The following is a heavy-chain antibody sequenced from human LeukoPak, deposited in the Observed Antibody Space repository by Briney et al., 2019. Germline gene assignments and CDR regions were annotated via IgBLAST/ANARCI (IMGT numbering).Heavy chain of an antibody. CDR2: ISGSGGST. V-gene: IGHV3-23*01. CDR3: AKGYWDIVVVVAADGGAFDI. Sequence: PGGSLRLSCAASGFTFSSYAMSWVRQAPGKGLEWVSAISGSGGSTYYADSVKGRFTISRDNSKNTLYLQMNSLRAEDTAVYYCAKGYWDIVVVVAADGGAFDIWGQGTMVTVSP. D-gene: IGHD2-15*01. J-gene: IGHJ3*02. CDR1: GFTFSSYA.